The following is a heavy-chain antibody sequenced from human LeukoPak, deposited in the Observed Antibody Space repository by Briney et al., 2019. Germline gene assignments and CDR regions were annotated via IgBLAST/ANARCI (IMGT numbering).Heavy chain of an antibody. CDR2: INGGSGNT. D-gene: IGHD3-3*01. V-gene: IGHV1-3*01. J-gene: IGHJ4*02. CDR3: ARGLWSAHRREYYFDS. Sequence: ASVTVSCTASGYTFTDYTMHWLRQAPGQRLDWMGWINGGSGNTKYSPEFQGRVTITRDTSASTAYMELSSLRSEDTAVYFCARGLWSAHRREYYFDSWGQGTLVTVSS. CDR1: GYTFTDYT.